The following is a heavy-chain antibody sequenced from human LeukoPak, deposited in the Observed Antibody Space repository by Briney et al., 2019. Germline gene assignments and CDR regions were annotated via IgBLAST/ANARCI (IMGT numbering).Heavy chain of an antibody. CDR3: ARDWGY. CDR1: GFTFSNYP. CDR2: ISSGGST. V-gene: IGHV3-23*01. D-gene: IGHD7-27*01. J-gene: IGHJ4*02. Sequence: GGSLRLSCAVSGFTFSNYPMNWVRQAPGKGLEWVSVISSGGSTSYADSVKGRCTISRDNSKNTVYLQMNSLRAEDTAIYYCARDWGYWGRGSRVTVSS.